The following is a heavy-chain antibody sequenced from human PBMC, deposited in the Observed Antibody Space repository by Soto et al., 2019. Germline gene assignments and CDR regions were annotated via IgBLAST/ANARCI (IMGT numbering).Heavy chain of an antibody. CDR3: SSTLGYYYGMDV. J-gene: IGHJ6*02. CDR1: GSSATSYW. CDR2: IDPSDSYT. D-gene: IGHD3-3*02. V-gene: IGHV5-10-1*01. Sequence: GESLKFCCKVYGSSATSYWISGVRLRPGKGLEWMGRIDPSDSYTNYSPSFQGHVTISADKSISTAYLQWSSLKASDTAMNYCSSTLGYYYGMDVWGQGTTVTVSS.